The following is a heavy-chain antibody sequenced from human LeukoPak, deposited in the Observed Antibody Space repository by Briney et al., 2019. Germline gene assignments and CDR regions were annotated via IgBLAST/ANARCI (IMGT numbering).Heavy chain of an antibody. D-gene: IGHD3-16*02. J-gene: IGHJ4*02. CDR1: GFTFGDYA. CDR2: ILSKAYGGTT. Sequence: PGGSLRLSCTASGFTFGDYAMSWFRQAPGKGLEWVGFILSKAYGGTTEYAASVKGRFTISRDDSKSIAYLQMNSLKTEDTAVYYCTRRVEYVWGSYRYLFDYWGQGTLVTVSS. CDR3: TRRVEYVWGSYRYLFDY. V-gene: IGHV3-49*03.